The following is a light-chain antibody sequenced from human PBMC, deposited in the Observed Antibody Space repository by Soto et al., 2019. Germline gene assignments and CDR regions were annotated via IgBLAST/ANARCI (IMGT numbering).Light chain of an antibody. V-gene: IGLV1-44*01. J-gene: IGLJ1*01. CDR1: TSNTGSNR. CDR3: GVWDDSVNVRYL. Sequence: QSVLTQPPSASGTPGQRVTISCSGATSNTGSNRVNWYQQVPGTAPKILIYSNSQRPSGVPDRFSGSKSGTSASLAISGLQSEDEADYYCGVWDDSVNVRYLFGTGTKLTVL. CDR2: SNS.